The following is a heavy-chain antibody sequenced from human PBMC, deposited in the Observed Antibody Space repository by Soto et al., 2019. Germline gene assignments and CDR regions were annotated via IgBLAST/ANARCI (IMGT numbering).Heavy chain of an antibody. CDR3: ARDRRLRHSDCFSPYYYYYMDV. CDR2: INPNSGGT. CDR1: GYTFTGYY. J-gene: IGHJ6*03. Sequence: ASVKVSCKASGYTFTGYYMHWVRQAPGQGLEWMGWINPNSGGTNYAQKFQGWVTMTRDTSISTAYMELSRLRSDDTAVYYCARDRRLRHSDCFSPYYYYYMDVWGKGTTVTVSS. V-gene: IGHV1-2*04. D-gene: IGHD3-9*01.